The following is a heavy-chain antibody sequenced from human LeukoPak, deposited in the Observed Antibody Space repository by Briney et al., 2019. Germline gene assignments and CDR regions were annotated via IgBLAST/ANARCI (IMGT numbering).Heavy chain of an antibody. CDR1: WFTLSSYA. CDR3: AKVPVRGEFDY. CDR2: ISGSGGST. D-gene: IGHD3-10*01. V-gene: IGHV3-23*01. J-gene: IGHJ4*02. Sequence: GGALRPSRSASWFTLSSYAMSWVRQAPGEGRGGVSAISGSGGSTYYADSVKGRFTISRDNSKNTLYLQMNSLRAEDTAVYYCAKVPVRGEFDYWGQGTLVTVSS.